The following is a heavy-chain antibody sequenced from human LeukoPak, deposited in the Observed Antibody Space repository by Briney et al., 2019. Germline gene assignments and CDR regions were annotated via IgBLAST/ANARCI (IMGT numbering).Heavy chain of an antibody. V-gene: IGHV3-53*01. D-gene: IGHD3-22*01. Sequence: GGSLRLSCAASEFSVGSNYLTWVRQAPGKGLEWVSLIYSGGSTYYADSVKGRFTISRDNSKNTLYLQMNSLRAEDTAVYYCAKRGYYYDSSGKEYYYYYYMDVWGKGTTVTISS. CDR1: EFSVGSNY. CDR2: IYSGGST. CDR3: AKRGYYYDSSGKEYYYYYYMDV. J-gene: IGHJ6*03.